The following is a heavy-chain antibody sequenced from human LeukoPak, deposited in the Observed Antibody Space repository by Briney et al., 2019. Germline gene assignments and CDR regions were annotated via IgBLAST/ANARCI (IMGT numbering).Heavy chain of an antibody. CDR3: GRDLGFSPDH. V-gene: IGHV3-74*01. D-gene: IGHD1-14*01. J-gene: IGHJ1*01. CDR1: GFALSDSW. CDR2: ISPDGTVT. Sequence: GGSLRLSCVASGFALSDSWMHWVRQAPGKGLVWVSHISPDGTVTNYADFVKGRFIISRDNAKNTVFLQMNSLRAEDTSVYYSGRDLGFSPDHWGQGTLVTVSS.